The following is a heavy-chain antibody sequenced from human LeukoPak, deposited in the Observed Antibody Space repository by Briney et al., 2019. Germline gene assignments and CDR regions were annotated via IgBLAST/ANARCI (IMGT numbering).Heavy chain of an antibody. Sequence: GGSLRLSCAASGFTFSNAWMTWVRQAPGKGLEWVGRIKRKTDGGTTDYAAPVKGRFTISRDDSKNTLYLQMNSLKTEDTAVYYCTTGLLRFGDFDYWGQGTLVTVSS. D-gene: IGHD3-10*01. J-gene: IGHJ4*02. CDR1: GFTFSNAW. CDR2: IKRKTDGGTT. CDR3: TTGLLRFGDFDY. V-gene: IGHV3-15*01.